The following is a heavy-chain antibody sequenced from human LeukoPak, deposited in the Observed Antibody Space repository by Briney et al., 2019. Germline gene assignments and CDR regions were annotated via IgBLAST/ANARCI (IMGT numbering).Heavy chain of an antibody. D-gene: IGHD5-24*01. J-gene: IGHJ4*02. Sequence: PSETLSLTCTVSGGSISSSSYYWGWIRQPPGKGLEWIGSIYYSGSTYYDPSLKSRVTISVDTSKNQFSLKLSSVTAADTAVYYCASLGRRDGYNYSYWGQGTLVTVSP. CDR1: GGSISSSSYY. V-gene: IGHV4-39*01. CDR3: ASLGRRDGYNYSY. CDR2: IYYSGST.